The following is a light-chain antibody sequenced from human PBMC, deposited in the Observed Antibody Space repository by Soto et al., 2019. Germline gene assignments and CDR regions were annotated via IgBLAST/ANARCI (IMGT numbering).Light chain of an antibody. V-gene: IGKV1-5*03. CDR2: KAS. CDR1: QSISSW. CDR3: QQYSNYWT. J-gene: IGKJ1*01. Sequence: DIQMTQSPSTLSASVGDRVTITCRASQSISSWLAWYQQKPGKAPKALIYKASSLESGVPSRFSGSGSGTDFTLTISSLQPDDFATYYCQQYSNYWTFGQGTKVEIK.